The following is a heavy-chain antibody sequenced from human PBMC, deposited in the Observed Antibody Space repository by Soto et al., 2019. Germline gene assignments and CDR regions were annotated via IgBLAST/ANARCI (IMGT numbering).Heavy chain of an antibody. CDR3: ARDDGPSYYDFWSGYSHDYYYYGMDV. V-gene: IGHV3-30-3*01. D-gene: IGHD3-3*01. CDR2: ISYDGSNK. J-gene: IGHJ6*02. CDR1: GFTFSSYA. Sequence: LRLSCAASGFTFSSYAMHWVRQAPGKGLEWVAVISYDGSNKYYADSVKGRFTISRDNSKNTLYLQMNSLRAEDTAVYYCARDDGPSYYDFWSGYSHDYYYYGMDVWGQGTTVTVSS.